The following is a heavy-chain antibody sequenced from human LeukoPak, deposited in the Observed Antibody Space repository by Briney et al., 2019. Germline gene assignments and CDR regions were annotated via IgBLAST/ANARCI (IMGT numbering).Heavy chain of an antibody. V-gene: IGHV3-30*02. CDR2: IRYDGSNK. CDR3: AKDRGDYHYYYMDV. J-gene: IGHJ6*03. CDR1: GFTFSSYG. D-gene: IGHD3-10*01. Sequence: PGGSLRLSRAASGFTFSSYGMHWVRQAPGKGLEWVAFIRYDGSNKYYADSVKGRFTISRDNSKNTLYLQMNSLRAEDTAVYYCAKDRGDYHYYYMDVWGKGTTVTISS.